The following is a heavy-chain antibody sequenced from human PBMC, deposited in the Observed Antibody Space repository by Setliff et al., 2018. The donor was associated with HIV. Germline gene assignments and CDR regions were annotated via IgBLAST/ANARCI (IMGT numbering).Heavy chain of an antibody. CDR1: GFTFSTYS. V-gene: IGHV3-15*01. CDR2: IQSKIDGGTT. CDR3: VKGGMTNAAFNI. D-gene: IGHD3-16*01. J-gene: IGHJ3*02. Sequence: GGSLRLSCAASGFTFSTYSMNWVRQAPGKGLEWVGRIQSKIDGGTTDYAAPVKGRFTISRDDSKNMLYLQMNSLRLEDTALYYCVKGGMTNAAFNIWGPGTMVTVSS.